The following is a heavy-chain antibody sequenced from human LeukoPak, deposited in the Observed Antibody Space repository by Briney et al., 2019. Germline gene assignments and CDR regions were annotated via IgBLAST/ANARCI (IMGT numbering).Heavy chain of an antibody. CDR2: INHSGST. CDR3: ARGPIFYDYVWGSYRYNWFDP. D-gene: IGHD3-16*02. CDR1: GGSFSGYY. Sequence: SETLSLTCAVYGGSFSGYYWSWIRQPPGKGLEWIGEINHSGSTNYNPSLKSRVTISVDTSKNQFSLKLSSETAADTAVYYCARGPIFYDYVWGSYRYNWFDPWGQGTLVTVSS. J-gene: IGHJ5*02. V-gene: IGHV4-34*01.